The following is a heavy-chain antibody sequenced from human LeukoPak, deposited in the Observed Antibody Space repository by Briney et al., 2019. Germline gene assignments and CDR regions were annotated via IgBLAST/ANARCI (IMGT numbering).Heavy chain of an antibody. V-gene: IGHV3-23*01. Sequence: GGSLRLSCAASGFTFSSSAMSWVRQAPGKGLEWVSAISNNGGYTYYADSVKGRFTISRDNSKNTLYLQMNSLRAEDTAVYYCAKNLEQLDPRVFFDYWGQGTLVTVSS. D-gene: IGHD6-13*01. CDR2: ISNNGGYT. J-gene: IGHJ4*02. CDR3: AKNLEQLDPRVFFDY. CDR1: GFTFSSSA.